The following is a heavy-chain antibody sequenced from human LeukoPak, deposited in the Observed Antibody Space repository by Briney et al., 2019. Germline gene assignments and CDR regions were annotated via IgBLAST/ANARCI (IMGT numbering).Heavy chain of an antibody. J-gene: IGHJ6*02. D-gene: IGHD5-24*01. V-gene: IGHV1-69*13. Sequence: ASVKVSCKASGGTFSSHAISWVRQAPGQGLEWMGGIIPIFGTANYAQKFQGRVTITADESTSTAYMELSSLRSEDTAVYYCAREKLATIPAHYYYYGMDVWGQGTTVTVSS. CDR2: IIPIFGTA. CDR1: GGTFSSHA. CDR3: AREKLATIPAHYYYYGMDV.